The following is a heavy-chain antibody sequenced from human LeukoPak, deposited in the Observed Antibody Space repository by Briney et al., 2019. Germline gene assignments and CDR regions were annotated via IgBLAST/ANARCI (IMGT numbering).Heavy chain of an antibody. J-gene: IGHJ4*02. D-gene: IGHD3-10*01. Sequence: SETLSLTCTVSGGSISSYYWSWIRQPAGKGLEWIGRIYTSGSTNYNPSLKSRVTMSVDTSKNQFSLKLSSVTAADTAVYYRARSPSYYYGSGSYYYFDYWGRGTLVTVSS. CDR1: GGSISSYY. V-gene: IGHV4-4*07. CDR3: ARSPSYYYGSGSYYYFDY. CDR2: IYTSGST.